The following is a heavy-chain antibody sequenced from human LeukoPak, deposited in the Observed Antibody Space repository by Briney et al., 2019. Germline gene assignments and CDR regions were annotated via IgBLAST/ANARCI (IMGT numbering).Heavy chain of an antibody. J-gene: IGHJ3*02. V-gene: IGHV3-21*01. D-gene: IGHD7-27*01. Sequence: PGGSLRLSCAASGFTFSSYSMNWVRQAPGKGVEWVSSISSSRSYIYYADSVKGRFTISRDNAKNSLYLQMNSLRAEDTAVYYCARVPTGDDAFDIWGQGTMVTVSS. CDR3: ARVPTGDDAFDI. CDR2: ISSSRSYI. CDR1: GFTFSSYS.